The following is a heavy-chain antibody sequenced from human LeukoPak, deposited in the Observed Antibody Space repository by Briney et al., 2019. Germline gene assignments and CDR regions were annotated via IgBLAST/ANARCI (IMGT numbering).Heavy chain of an antibody. CDR3: AKHGYSSGWPQVPSDY. D-gene: IGHD6-19*01. V-gene: IGHV3-53*01. CDR1: GFTVSSNY. Sequence: GGSLRLSCAASGFTVSSNYMSWVRQAPGKGLEWVSVIYSGGSTYYADSVKGRFTISRDNSKNTLYLQMNSLRADDTAVYYCAKHGYSSGWPQVPSDYWGRGTLVTVSS. J-gene: IGHJ4*02. CDR2: IYSGGST.